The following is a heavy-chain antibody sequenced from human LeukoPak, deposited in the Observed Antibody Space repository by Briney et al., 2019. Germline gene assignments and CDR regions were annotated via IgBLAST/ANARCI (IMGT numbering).Heavy chain of an antibody. V-gene: IGHV1-18*01. D-gene: IGHD4-17*01. CDR3: ARDRLGGDLTGESLY. Sequence: GAAVKVSCKASGYPFDNFGLTWVRQAAGQGLEWMGWISAYNGNTHYAQKFRGRLTMTTDTSTTTAYLELRSLKSDDTAVYYRARDRLGGDLTGESLYWGQGTLVTVSS. J-gene: IGHJ4*02. CDR1: GYPFDNFG. CDR2: ISAYNGNT.